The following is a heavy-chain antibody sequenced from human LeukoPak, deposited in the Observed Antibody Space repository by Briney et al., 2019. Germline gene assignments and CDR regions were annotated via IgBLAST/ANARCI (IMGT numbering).Heavy chain of an antibody. CDR2: IIPIFGTA. CDR3: AREDTAMVEHYYYYGMDV. D-gene: IGHD5-18*01. J-gene: IGHJ6*02. Sequence: ASVKVSCKASGGTFSSYAISWVRQAPGQGLEWMGGIIPIFGTANYAQKFQGRVTITADESTSTAYMELSSLRSEDTAVYYCAREDTAMVEHYYYYGMDVWGQGTTVTVS. CDR1: GGTFSSYA. V-gene: IGHV1-69*13.